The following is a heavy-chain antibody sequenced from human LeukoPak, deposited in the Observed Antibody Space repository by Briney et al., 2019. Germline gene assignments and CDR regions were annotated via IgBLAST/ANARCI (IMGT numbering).Heavy chain of an antibody. CDR3: ARSWRPHDYTDY. V-gene: IGHV5-51*01. CDR1: GYPFNNYW. D-gene: IGHD3-3*01. Sequence: GESLKISCQGSGYPFNNYWIGWVRQMPGKGLEWVGLMSPGDSDTRYSPSFQGQVTISADKSISTAYLQWSSLKASDTAMYYCARSWRPHDYTDYWGQGTLVTVSS. CDR2: MSPGDSDT. J-gene: IGHJ4*02.